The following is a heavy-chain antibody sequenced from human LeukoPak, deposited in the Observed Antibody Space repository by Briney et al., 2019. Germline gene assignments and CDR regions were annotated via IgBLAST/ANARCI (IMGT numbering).Heavy chain of an antibody. CDR3: ARDPGAQDPYYFDY. J-gene: IGHJ4*02. V-gene: IGHV3-30*04. Sequence: GGSLRLSCAASGFTFSSYAMHWVRQAPGKGLEWVAVISYDGSNKYYADSVKGRFTISRDNSKNTLCLQMDSLRAEDTAVYYCARDPGAQDPYYFDYWGQGTLVTVSS. CDR1: GFTFSSYA. CDR2: ISYDGSNK.